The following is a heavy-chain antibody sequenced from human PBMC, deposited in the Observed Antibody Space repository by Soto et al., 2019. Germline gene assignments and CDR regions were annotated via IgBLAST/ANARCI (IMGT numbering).Heavy chain of an antibody. D-gene: IGHD2-21*02. J-gene: IGHJ6*02. CDR2: LYNTGST. V-gene: IGHV4-59*01. CDR3: ARDLWGYCGVDCYPLDV. Sequence: TLSLTRTIRNSSIARTSRRSTSEPPGKGLEWIGYLYNTGSTIYNPSLKSRVTISVDTSKNQFSLKMNSVTAADTAVYYWARDLWGYCGVDCYPLDVWGQGTTVT. CDR1: NSSIARTS.